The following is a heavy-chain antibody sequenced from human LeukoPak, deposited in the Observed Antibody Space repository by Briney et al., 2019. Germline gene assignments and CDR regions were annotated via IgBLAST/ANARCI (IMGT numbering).Heavy chain of an antibody. D-gene: IGHD2-2*01. V-gene: IGHV4-39*01. CDR1: GGSISNINYH. CDR2: IDYSGST. Sequence: PSETLSLTCTVSGGSISNINYHWGWIRQPPGKGLEWIGSIDYSGSTYYNPSLKSRVSISVDTSKNQFSLKLSSVTAADTAVYFCARHRDCSSSSCYGGYYYAMDVWGQGTTVTVSS. J-gene: IGHJ6*02. CDR3: ARHRDCSSSSCYGGYYYAMDV.